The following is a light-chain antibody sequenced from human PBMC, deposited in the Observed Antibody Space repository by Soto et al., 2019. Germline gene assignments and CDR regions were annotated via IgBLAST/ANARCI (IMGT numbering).Light chain of an antibody. CDR3: QQYSVWPLT. Sequence: IVLTQSPATLSVSPGERAALSCRASQSVSNNLAWYQQKPGQPPRLLIFGASTRATGIPARCSGSGSEAEFALTISTLQSEDVAVYYCQQYSVWPLTFGGGNKVEIK. CDR1: QSVSNN. J-gene: IGKJ4*01. V-gene: IGKV3D-15*01. CDR2: GAS.